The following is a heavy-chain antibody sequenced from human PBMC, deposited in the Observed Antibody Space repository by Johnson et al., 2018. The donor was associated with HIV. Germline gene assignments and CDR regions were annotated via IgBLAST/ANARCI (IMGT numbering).Heavy chain of an antibody. J-gene: IGHJ3*01. CDR3: TTVLTVDAFDL. V-gene: IGHV3-64*01. Sequence: VQLVESGGGGVQPGGSLRLSCAASGFSFSDYYMTWIRQAPGKGLEYVSAISSNGGSTYYANSVKGRFTISRDNSKNTLYLQMGSLRAEDMAVYYCTTVLTVDAFDLWGQWTMVTVSS. D-gene: IGHD4-11*01. CDR1: GFSFSDYY. CDR2: ISSNGGST.